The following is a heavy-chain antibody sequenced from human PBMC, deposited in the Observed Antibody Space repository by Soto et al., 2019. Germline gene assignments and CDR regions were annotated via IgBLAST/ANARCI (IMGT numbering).Heavy chain of an antibody. CDR3: ARDTTRLEH. CDR2: ISSGAFTI. V-gene: IGHV3-11*01. Sequence: GGSLRLSCGVSGFSFSDSYITWVRQIPGKGLEWIASISSGAFTISYAAAVKGRFTISRDDGHNSLFLQVDSLRAEDTALYYCARDTTRLEHWGQGTLVTVSS. CDR1: GFSFSDSY. J-gene: IGHJ4*02. D-gene: IGHD1-1*01.